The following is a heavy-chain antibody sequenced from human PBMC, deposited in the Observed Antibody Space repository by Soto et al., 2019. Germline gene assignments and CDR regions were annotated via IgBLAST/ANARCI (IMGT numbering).Heavy chain of an antibody. V-gene: IGHV5-51*01. J-gene: IGHJ6*02. Sequence: GESLKISCKGSGYTFTNYWICCFLQMPVKGLEWMGIIYPGDSDTKYNPSFQGQVTISADKSITTTYLRWTSLKASDTAIYYCAASIFYYGMDVWGQGTTVTVSS. CDR2: IYPGDSDT. CDR1: GYTFTNYW. CDR3: AASIFYYGMDV.